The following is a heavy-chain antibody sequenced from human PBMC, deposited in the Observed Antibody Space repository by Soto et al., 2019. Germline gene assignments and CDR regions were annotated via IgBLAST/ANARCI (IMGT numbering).Heavy chain of an antibody. Sequence: ASVKVSCKASGYTFTSYAMHWVRQAPGQRLEWMGWINAGNGNTKYSQKFQGRVTITRDTSASTAYMELSSLRSEDTAVYYCASTSASGYGRPYFDYWGQGTLVTVSS. CDR2: INAGNGNT. CDR3: ASTSASGYGRPYFDY. CDR1: GYTFTSYA. J-gene: IGHJ4*02. V-gene: IGHV1-3*01. D-gene: IGHD5-12*01.